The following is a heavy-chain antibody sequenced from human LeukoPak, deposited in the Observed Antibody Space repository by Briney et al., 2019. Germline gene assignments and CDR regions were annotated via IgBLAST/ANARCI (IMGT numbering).Heavy chain of an antibody. V-gene: IGHV4-34*01. CDR1: GGSFIGYY. CDR2: INDGGII. D-gene: IGHD4-23*01. CDR3: ARELRWSCVGCNYMDV. J-gene: IGHJ6*03. Sequence: PSETLSLTCGVSGGSFIGYYWSWIRQPPGKGLEWIGNINDGGIINYNPSLKSRVTVSVDMSKRQFSLHLTSVTVADTAVYYCARELRWSCVGCNYMDVWGQGTTVTVSS.